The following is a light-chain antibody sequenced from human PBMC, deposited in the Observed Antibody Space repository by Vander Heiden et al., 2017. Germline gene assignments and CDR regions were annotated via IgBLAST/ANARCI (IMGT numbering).Light chain of an antibody. CDR3: AAWDDSLNAVV. CDR1: RSNIGSYT. Sequence: QSVLTPPPSVSGTPGQRVTIAGSGSRSNIGSYTVNWYQQFPGTAPKLLIHSNDQRPSGVPDRFSGSKSGTSASLAISGLQSEDEADYHCAAWDDSLNAVVLGGGTKLTVL. J-gene: IGLJ2*01. CDR2: SND. V-gene: IGLV1-44*01.